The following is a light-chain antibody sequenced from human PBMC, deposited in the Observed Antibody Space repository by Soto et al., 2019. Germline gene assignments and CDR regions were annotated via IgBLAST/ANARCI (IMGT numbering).Light chain of an antibody. CDR1: QSVSSN. CDR2: GAF. J-gene: IGKJ4*01. Sequence: EIVMTQSPATLSVSPGERATLSCRASQSVSSNLAWYQQKPGQAPRLLIYGAFTRAPGIPARFSGSGSGTEFTLTISSLQAEDFAVYYWQQYKNWPPLTVGGGTKVEIK. CDR3: QQYKNWPPLT. V-gene: IGKV3-15*01.